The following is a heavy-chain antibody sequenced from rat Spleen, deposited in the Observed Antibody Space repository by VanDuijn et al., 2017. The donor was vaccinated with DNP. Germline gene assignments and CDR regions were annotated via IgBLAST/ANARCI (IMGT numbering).Heavy chain of an antibody. D-gene: IGHD4-3*01. CDR2: IIYDGSST. CDR3: TSPVPSGHYVMDA. CDR1: GFTFSDYA. J-gene: IGHJ4*01. Sequence: EVQLVESGRGLVQPGRSLKLSCAASGFTFSDYAMAWVRQSPNKGPEWVATIIYDGSSTYYRDSVRGRFTISRDYARSTLYLQMDSLRSEDTATYYCTSPVPSGHYVMDAWGQGTSVTVSS. V-gene: IGHV5S10*01.